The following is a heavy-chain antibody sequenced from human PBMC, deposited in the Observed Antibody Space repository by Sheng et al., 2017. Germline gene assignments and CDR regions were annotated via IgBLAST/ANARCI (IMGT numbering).Heavy chain of an antibody. Sequence: QLELQESGPGLVKPSETLSLSCTVSGGSISSNTDYWGWIRQPPGKGLEWIGSIDYSGSFYHNASLKSRVTISVDTSKNQFSLKLTSVAAADTVLYYCARAPNYYYYYMDVWGQGTTVTVSS. CDR2: IDYSGSF. CDR3: ARAPNYYYYYMDV. J-gene: IGHJ6*03. V-gene: IGHV4-39*07. CDR1: GGSISSNTDY.